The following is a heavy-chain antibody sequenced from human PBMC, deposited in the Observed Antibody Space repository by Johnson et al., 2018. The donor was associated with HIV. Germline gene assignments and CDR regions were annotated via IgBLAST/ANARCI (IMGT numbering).Heavy chain of an antibody. Sequence: VQLVESGGGVVQPGRSLRLSCAVSGFSVSINYITWVRQAPGKGLEWVSVIHSGGSTYYADSVEGRFTISRDNSKNTLYLQMNSLRADDTAIYYCAQELDTLAPYVAFDMWGQGTMVTVSS. CDR1: GFSVSINY. D-gene: IGHD1-26*01. V-gene: IGHV3-66*01. J-gene: IGHJ3*02. CDR2: IHSGGST. CDR3: AQELDTLAPYVAFDM.